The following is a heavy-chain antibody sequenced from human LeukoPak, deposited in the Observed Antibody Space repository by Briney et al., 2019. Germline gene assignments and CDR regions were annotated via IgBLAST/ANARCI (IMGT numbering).Heavy chain of an antibody. CDR3: AREGHSSSYNNFDY. CDR2: ISSSGSTI. V-gene: IGHV3-11*01. J-gene: IGHJ4*02. D-gene: IGHD6-13*01. Sequence: GGSLRLSCAASGFTFSDYYMSWIRQAPGKELEWVSYISSSGSTIYYADSVKGRFTISRDNAKNSLYLQMNSLRAEDTAVYYCAREGHSSSYNNFDYWGQGTLVTVSS. CDR1: GFTFSDYY.